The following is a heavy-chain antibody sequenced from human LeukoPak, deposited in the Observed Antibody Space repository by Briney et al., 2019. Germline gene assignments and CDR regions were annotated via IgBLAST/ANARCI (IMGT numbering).Heavy chain of an antibody. Sequence: GGSLRLSCSASGFTFSSYAMHWVRQAPGKGLEYVAAISSNGSSTYYADSVKGRFTISRDNSKNTLYLQMSSLRAEDTAVYYCVKDRHDDRRCSSTSCYRGWFDPWGQGTLVTVSS. CDR3: VKDRHDDRRCSSTSCYRGWFDP. CDR2: ISSNGSST. V-gene: IGHV3-64D*06. J-gene: IGHJ5*02. D-gene: IGHD2-2*01. CDR1: GFTFSSYA.